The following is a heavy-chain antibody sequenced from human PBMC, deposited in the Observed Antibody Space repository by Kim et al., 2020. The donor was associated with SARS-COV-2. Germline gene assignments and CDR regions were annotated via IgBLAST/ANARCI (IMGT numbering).Heavy chain of an antibody. V-gene: IGHV4-30-4*01. CDR1: GGSISSGDYY. CDR2: IYYSGST. Sequence: SETLSLTCTVSGGSISSGDYYWSWIRQPPGKGLEWIGYIYYSGSTYYNPSLKSRVTISVDTSKNQFSLKLSSVTAADTAVYYCARVVNDSSGYYYCAFDIWGQGTMVTVSS. CDR3: ARVVNDSSGYYYCAFDI. D-gene: IGHD3-22*01. J-gene: IGHJ3*02.